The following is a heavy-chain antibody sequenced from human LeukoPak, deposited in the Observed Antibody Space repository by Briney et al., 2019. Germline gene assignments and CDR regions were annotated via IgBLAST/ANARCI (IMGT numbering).Heavy chain of an antibody. V-gene: IGHV4-59*12. CDR2: IYYTGST. CDR1: GGSISSYH. CDR3: ARGKRMGYCSGGSCYHNAFDY. D-gene: IGHD2-15*01. Sequence: SETLSLTCTVSGGSISSYHWTWIRQPPGKGLEWIGYIYYTGSTNYNPSLKSRVTFSIDTSKNQFSLKLSSVTAADTAVYYCARGKRMGYCSGGSCYHNAFDYWGQGTLVTVSS. J-gene: IGHJ4*02.